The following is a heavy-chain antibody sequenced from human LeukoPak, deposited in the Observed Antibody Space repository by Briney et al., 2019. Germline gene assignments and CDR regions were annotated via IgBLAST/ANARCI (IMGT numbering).Heavy chain of an antibody. CDR1: GYTLTELS. J-gene: IGHJ6*02. Sequence: ASVKVSCKVSGYTLTELSMHWVRQAPGKGLEWMGGFDPEDGETIYAQKLQGRVTMTEDTSTDTAYMELSSLRSEDTAVYYCATDSGAAAGLYGMDVWGQGTTVTVSS. V-gene: IGHV1-24*01. CDR2: FDPEDGET. D-gene: IGHD6-13*01. CDR3: ATDSGAAAGLYGMDV.